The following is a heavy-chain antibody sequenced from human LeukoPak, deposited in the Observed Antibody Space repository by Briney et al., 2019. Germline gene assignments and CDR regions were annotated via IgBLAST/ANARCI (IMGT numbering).Heavy chain of an antibody. CDR1: RFTFNNYA. V-gene: IGHV3-23*01. CDR3: AKPARTDYADY. CDR2: ISGSGGST. D-gene: IGHD1-14*01. Sequence: SGGSLRLSCAASRFTFNNYAMNWVRQAPGKGLEWVSAISGSGGSTYYADSVKGRFTISRDNSKNTLYLQMNSLRAEDTAVYYCAKPARTDYADYWGQGTLVTVSS. J-gene: IGHJ4*02.